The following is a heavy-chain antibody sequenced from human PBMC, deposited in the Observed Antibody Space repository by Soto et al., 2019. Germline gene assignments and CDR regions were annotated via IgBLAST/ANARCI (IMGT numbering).Heavy chain of an antibody. CDR1: GYSFTRYW. CDR3: ATSGPNSDWRRFDY. Sequence: PGESLKISCKASGYSFTRYWIGWVRQMPGKGLEWMGLIYPDDSDARYSPSFQGQVTISADKSINTVYLQWSGLKASDTAIYYCATSGPNSDWRRFDYWGQGTLVTVSS. V-gene: IGHV5-51*01. D-gene: IGHD6-19*01. CDR2: IYPDDSDA. J-gene: IGHJ4*02.